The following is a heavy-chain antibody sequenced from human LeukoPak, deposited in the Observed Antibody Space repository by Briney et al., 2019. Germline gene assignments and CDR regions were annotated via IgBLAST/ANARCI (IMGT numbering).Heavy chain of an antibody. Sequence: GASVKVSCKASGYTFTDYYIHWVRQAPGQGLEWVGWINPNTGGTNYAQKFQGRVTMTRDTSISTAYMELSRLRSDDTAVYYCARKKAGSASYDYWGQGTLVTVSS. J-gene: IGHJ4*02. CDR2: INPNTGGT. V-gene: IGHV1-2*02. D-gene: IGHD1-26*01. CDR1: GYTFTDYY. CDR3: ARKKAGSASYDY.